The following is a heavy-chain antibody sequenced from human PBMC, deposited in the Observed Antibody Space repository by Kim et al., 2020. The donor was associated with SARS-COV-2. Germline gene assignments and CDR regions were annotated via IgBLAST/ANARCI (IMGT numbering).Heavy chain of an antibody. CDR1: GGSISSSSYY. D-gene: IGHD6-13*01. CDR2: IYYSGST. Sequence: SETLSLTCTVSGGSISSSSYYWGWIRQPPGKGLEWIGSIYYSGSTYYNPSLKSRVTISVDTSKNQFSLKLSSVTAADTAVYYCAREAAAHNWFDPWGQGTLVTVSS. V-gene: IGHV4-39*07. J-gene: IGHJ5*02. CDR3: AREAAAHNWFDP.